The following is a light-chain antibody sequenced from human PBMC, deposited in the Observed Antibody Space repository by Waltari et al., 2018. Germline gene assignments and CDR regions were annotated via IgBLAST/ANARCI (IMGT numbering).Light chain of an antibody. CDR3: QQFNNYPPT. V-gene: IGKV3-11*01. J-gene: IGKJ5*01. Sequence: EIVLTQSPATLSLSPGERATLSCRASQSVSSYLAWYQQKPGQAPRLLIYDASNRATGIPARFSGSGSGTDFTLTISSLEPEDFAVYYCQQFNNYPPTFGHGTRLEIK. CDR1: QSVSSY. CDR2: DAS.